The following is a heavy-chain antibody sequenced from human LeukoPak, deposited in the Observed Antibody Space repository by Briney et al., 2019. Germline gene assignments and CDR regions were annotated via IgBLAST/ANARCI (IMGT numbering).Heavy chain of an antibody. CDR3: ARSTIFGVTPSDY. CDR2: IWYDGSNK. D-gene: IGHD3-3*01. Sequence: PGGSLRLSCAASGFTFSSYGMHWVRQAPGKGLEWVAVIWYDGSNKYYADSVKGRFTISRDNSKNTLYLQMNSLGAEDTAVYYCARSTIFGVTPSDYWGQGTLVTVSS. V-gene: IGHV3-33*01. CDR1: GFTFSSYG. J-gene: IGHJ4*02.